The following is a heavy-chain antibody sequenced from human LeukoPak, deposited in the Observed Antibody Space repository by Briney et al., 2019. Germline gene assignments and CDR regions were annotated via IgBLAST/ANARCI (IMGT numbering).Heavy chain of an antibody. Sequence: PSETLSLTCAVYGGSFSGYYWSWIRQSPGKGLEWIGSIYYNGKTDYNPSLKRRVPISVETSKNQFSLKLSAVTAADTAVYYCARDRFDDSSGYYYHYYYYMDVWGKGTTVTVSS. V-gene: IGHV4-34*01. CDR1: GGSFSGYY. D-gene: IGHD3-22*01. J-gene: IGHJ6*03. CDR2: IYYNGKT. CDR3: ARDRFDDSSGYYYHYYYYMDV.